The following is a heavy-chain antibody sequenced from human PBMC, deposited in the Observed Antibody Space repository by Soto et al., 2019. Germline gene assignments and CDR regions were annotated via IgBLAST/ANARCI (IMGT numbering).Heavy chain of an antibody. Sequence: QVQLQESGPGLVKPSETLSLTCTVSGGSISSFYWSWIRQSPGKGLEWIGDIDYSGSTNYYNPSLKSLFTISVDTSKNQLSLNLSSVTAADTAVYYCARRGSGWYGDAFDIWGQGTMVTVSS. V-gene: IGHV4-59*08. CDR2: IDYSGST. CDR3: ARRGSGWYGDAFDI. CDR1: GGSISSFY. D-gene: IGHD6-19*01. J-gene: IGHJ3*02.